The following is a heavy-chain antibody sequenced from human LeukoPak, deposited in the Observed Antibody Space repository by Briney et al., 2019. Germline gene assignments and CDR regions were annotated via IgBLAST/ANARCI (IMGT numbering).Heavy chain of an antibody. CDR1: GFTFSSYG. J-gene: IGHJ4*02. CDR2: ISYDGSNK. V-gene: IGHV3-30*18. D-gene: IGHD6-13*01. Sequence: GGSLRLSCAASGFTFSSYGMHWVRQAPGKGLEWVAVISYDGSNKYYADSVKGRFTISRDNSKNTLYLQMNSLRAEDTAVYYCAKDDGSSNTNFGYWGQGTLVTVSS. CDR3: AKDDGSSNTNFGY.